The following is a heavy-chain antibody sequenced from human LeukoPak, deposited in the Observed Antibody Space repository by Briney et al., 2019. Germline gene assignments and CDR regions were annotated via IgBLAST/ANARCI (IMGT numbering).Heavy chain of an antibody. J-gene: IGHJ6*02. D-gene: IGHD4/OR15-4a*01. Sequence: GGSLRLSCAASGFTFSSAWMSWVRQAPGKGLEWGGSIKSKSDGGTTDYAAPVRGRFTISRDNSKNTLYLQMNSLRAEDTAVYYCAREGAHYYYYGRDVWGQGTTVTVSS. CDR3: AREGAHYYYYGRDV. CDR2: IKSKSDGGTT. CDR1: GFTFSSAW. V-gene: IGHV3-15*01.